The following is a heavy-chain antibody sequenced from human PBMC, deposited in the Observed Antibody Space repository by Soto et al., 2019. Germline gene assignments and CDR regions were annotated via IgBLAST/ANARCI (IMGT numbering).Heavy chain of an antibody. Sequence: ASVKVSCTASGYTFTSYGISWVRQAPGQGLEWMGWISAYNGNTNYAQKLQGRVTMTTDTSTSTAYMELRSLRSDDTAVYYCARGGTMIVVEYYYYGMDVWGQGTTVTVSS. V-gene: IGHV1-18*01. D-gene: IGHD3-22*01. CDR1: GYTFTSYG. J-gene: IGHJ6*02. CDR2: ISAYNGNT. CDR3: ARGGTMIVVEYYYYGMDV.